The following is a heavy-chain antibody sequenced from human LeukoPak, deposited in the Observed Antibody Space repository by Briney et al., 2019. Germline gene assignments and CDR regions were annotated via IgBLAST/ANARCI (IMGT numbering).Heavy chain of an antibody. CDR3: AREDSDIVTAYYSLDL. V-gene: IGHV3-74*03. D-gene: IGHD3-9*01. J-gene: IGHJ5*02. CDR1: GFTLRSYW. Sequence: QAGGSLRLSCAASGFTLRSYWMHWVRQVPGKGLMWVSRITGDGSGTKYADSVKGRFTISRDNAKNTLYLEMNSLRAEDTAVYYCAREDSDIVTAYYSLDLWGQGTLVTVSS. CDR2: ITGDGSGT.